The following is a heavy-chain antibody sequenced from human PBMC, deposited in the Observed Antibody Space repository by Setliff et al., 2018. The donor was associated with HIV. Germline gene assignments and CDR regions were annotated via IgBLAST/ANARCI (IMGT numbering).Heavy chain of an antibody. J-gene: IGHJ4*02. V-gene: IGHV1-69*13. CDR2: TIPMIGTP. Sequence: SVKVSCKASGGTFRTYAITWVRQAPGQGLEWMGGTIPMIGTPNYAQSFQGRVTFTADESTRTLYMKLRSLRSEDTAVYFCAVVNKVTDFEYWGQGTRVTVSS. CDR1: GGTFRTYA. D-gene: IGHD2-21*01. CDR3: AVVNKVTDFEY.